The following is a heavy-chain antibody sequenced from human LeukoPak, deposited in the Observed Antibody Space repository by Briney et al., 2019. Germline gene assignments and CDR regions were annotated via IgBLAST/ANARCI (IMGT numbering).Heavy chain of an antibody. CDR2: ISAYNGNT. CDR1: GYTFTSYG. D-gene: IGHD3-3*01. CDR3: ARVQPSYDFWSGYYGLFDY. Sequence: ASVKVSCKASGYTFTSYGISWVRQAPGQGLEWMGWISAYNGNTNYAQKLQGRVTMTTDTSTSTAYMELRSLGSDDTAVYYCARVQPSYDFWSGYYGLFDYWGQGTLVTVSS. V-gene: IGHV1-18*01. J-gene: IGHJ4*02.